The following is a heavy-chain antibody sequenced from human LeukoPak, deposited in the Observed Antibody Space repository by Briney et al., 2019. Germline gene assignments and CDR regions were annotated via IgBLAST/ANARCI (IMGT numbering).Heavy chain of an antibody. CDR1: GFTFSGYW. CDR3: AKDTGYSYGPFDY. D-gene: IGHD5-18*01. J-gene: IGHJ4*02. Sequence: GGSLRLSCAASGFTFSGYWMHWVRQAPGKGLEWVSGISWNSFTIGYADSVKGRFTISRDNAKNSLYLQMNSLRTEDTALYYCAKDTGYSYGPFDYWGQGTLVTVSS. CDR2: ISWNSFTI. V-gene: IGHV3-9*01.